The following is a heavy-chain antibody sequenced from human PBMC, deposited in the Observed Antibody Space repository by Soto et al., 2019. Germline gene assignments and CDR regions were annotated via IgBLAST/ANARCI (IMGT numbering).Heavy chain of an antibody. Sequence: GASVKVSCKASGYTFTSYAMHWVRQAPGQRLEWMGWINAGNGNAKYSQKFQGRVTITTVKSTSTAYMELSSLRSEDTAVYYCARFRRYDYYDSSGYYEDYWGQGTLVTVSS. CDR3: ARFRRYDYYDSSGYYEDY. J-gene: IGHJ4*02. CDR2: INAGNGNA. CDR1: GYTFTSYA. V-gene: IGHV1-3*01. D-gene: IGHD3-22*01.